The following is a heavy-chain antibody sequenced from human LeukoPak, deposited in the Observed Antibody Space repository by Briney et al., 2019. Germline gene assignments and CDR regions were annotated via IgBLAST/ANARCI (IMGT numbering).Heavy chain of an antibody. V-gene: IGHV3-48*03. CDR1: RFTFGSYE. D-gene: IGHD3-9*01. J-gene: IGHJ4*02. Sequence: GGSLRLSCAPSRFTFGSYEMNCVRQAPGKGLERGSYISSSVSTIYYADSVKGRFTLSRDNAKNSLYLQMNSLRAEDKAVYYCAREGKTQNYDILTGYYTQYFGYWGQGTLVTVSS. CDR3: AREGKTQNYDILTGYYTQYFGY. CDR2: ISSSVSTI.